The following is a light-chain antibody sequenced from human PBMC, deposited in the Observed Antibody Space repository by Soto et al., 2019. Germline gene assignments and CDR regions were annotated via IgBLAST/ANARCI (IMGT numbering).Light chain of an antibody. V-gene: IGKV3-20*01. Sequence: EIVLTQSPGTLSLSPGERATLSCRASQSVSSSYLAWYQQKPGQAPRLLIYGASSRATGIPDRFSGSGSGTDITLTISRLEPDDFAVYYCQQYGSSPLTFGPGTKVDIK. CDR3: QQYGSSPLT. CDR2: GAS. J-gene: IGKJ3*01. CDR1: QSVSSSY.